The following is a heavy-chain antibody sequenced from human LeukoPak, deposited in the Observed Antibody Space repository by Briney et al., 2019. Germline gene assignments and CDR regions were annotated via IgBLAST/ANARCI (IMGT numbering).Heavy chain of an antibody. CDR2: IWYDGSNK. V-gene: IGHV3-33*01. CDR1: GFTFSSYG. Sequence: GRSLRLSCAASGFTFSSYGMHWVRQAPGKGLEWVAVIWYDGSNKYYADSVKGRFTISRDNSKNTLYLQMNSLRAEDTAVYYCARARWSPTAHDAFDIWGQGTMVTVSS. CDR3: ARARWSPTAHDAFDI. D-gene: IGHD2-15*01. J-gene: IGHJ3*02.